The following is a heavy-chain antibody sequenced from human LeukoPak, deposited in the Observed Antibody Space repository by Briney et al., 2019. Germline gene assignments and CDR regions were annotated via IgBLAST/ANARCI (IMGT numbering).Heavy chain of an antibody. CDR1: GFTFNTYG. V-gene: IGHV3-33*01. Sequence: GGSLRLSCVASGFTFNTYGMHWVRQAPGKGLEWVAVIWYDGSNKYYADSVKGRFTISRDNSKNTLYLQMNSLRAEDTAVYYCARGRGAMVDYWGQGTWSPSPQ. J-gene: IGHJ4*02. CDR3: ARGRGAMVDY. D-gene: IGHD5-18*01. CDR2: IWYDGSNK.